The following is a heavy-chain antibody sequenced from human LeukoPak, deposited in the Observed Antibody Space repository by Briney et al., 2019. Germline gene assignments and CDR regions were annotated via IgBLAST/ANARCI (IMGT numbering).Heavy chain of an antibody. CDR3: ARVASGSRPDFDY. CDR1: GGSIRSYY. CDR2: IYYSGST. Sequence: SETLSLTCTVSGGSIRSYYWSWIRQPPGKGLEWIGYIYYSGSTNYNPSLKSRVTISVDTSKNQFSLKLSSVTAADTAVYYCARVASGSRPDFDYWGQGTLVTVSS. V-gene: IGHV4-59*01. D-gene: IGHD1-26*01. J-gene: IGHJ4*02.